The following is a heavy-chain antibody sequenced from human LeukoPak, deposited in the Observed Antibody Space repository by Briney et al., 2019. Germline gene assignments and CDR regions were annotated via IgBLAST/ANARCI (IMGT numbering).Heavy chain of an antibody. CDR3: AMQNYDPEGVVDY. D-gene: IGHD1-7*01. J-gene: IGHJ4*02. Sequence: GGSLRLSCAASGFTSRSYAMSWVRQAPGKGLEWVSAITGGGSTYYADSVKGRFTFSRDNSKNTLFLQMNSLRAEDTAVYYCAMQNYDPEGVVDYWGQGTLVTVSS. V-gene: IGHV3-23*01. CDR1: GFTSRSYA. CDR2: ITGGGST.